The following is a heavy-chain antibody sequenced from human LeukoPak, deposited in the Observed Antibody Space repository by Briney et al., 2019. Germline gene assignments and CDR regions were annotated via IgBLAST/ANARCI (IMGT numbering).Heavy chain of an antibody. CDR3: AKGRAPDLSSLFDY. CDR2: ISWNSGSI. Sequence: PGGSLRLSCAASGFTFDDYAMHWVRQAPGKGLEWVSGISWNSGSIGYADSVKGRFTISRDNAKNSLYLQMNSLRAEDTALYYCAKGRAPDLSSLFDYWGQGTLVTVSS. V-gene: IGHV3-9*01. J-gene: IGHJ4*02. CDR1: GFTFDDYA. D-gene: IGHD6-13*01.